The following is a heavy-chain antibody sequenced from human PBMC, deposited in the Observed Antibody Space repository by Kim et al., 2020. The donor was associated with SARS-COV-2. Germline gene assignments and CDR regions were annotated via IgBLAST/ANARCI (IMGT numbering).Heavy chain of an antibody. V-gene: IGHV3-73*01. D-gene: IGHD4-4*01. CDR3: TTTYSAYVGY. CDR2: YAT. J-gene: IGHJ4*02. Sequence: YATTYAASVKGRFTISKDDSEKTAYLQMNSLKTEDTAVYYCTTTYSAYVGYWGQGTLVTVSS.